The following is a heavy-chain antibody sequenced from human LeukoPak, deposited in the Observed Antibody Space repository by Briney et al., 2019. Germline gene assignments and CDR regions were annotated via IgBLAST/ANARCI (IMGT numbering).Heavy chain of an antibody. J-gene: IGHJ5*02. D-gene: IGHD6-19*01. V-gene: IGHV3-21*01. CDR2: ISSSSSSYSYT. CDR1: GFTFSSYS. Sequence: GGSLRLSCAASGFTFSSYSMHWVRQAPGRGLEWVSSISSSSSSYSYTYYADSVKGRFTISRDNAKNTLLLQMNSLRAEDTAVYYCARDRRLGWVNWFDPWGQGTLVTVSS. CDR3: ARDRRLGWVNWFDP.